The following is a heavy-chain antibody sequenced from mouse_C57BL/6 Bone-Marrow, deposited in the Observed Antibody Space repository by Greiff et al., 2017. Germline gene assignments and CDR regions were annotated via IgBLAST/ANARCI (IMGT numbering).Heavy chain of an antibody. V-gene: IGHV5-9*01. CDR2: ISGGGGNT. D-gene: IGHD1-1*01. CDR1: GFTFSSYT. CDR3: SRQVTTVLATKYFDV. Sequence: EVQLVESGGGLVKPGGSLKLSCAASGFTFSSYTMSWVRQTPEKRLQWVAAISGGGGNTYYPDSVKGRFTISRDNDKNSLYLQMSSRRSEDTALYYCSRQVTTVLATKYFDVWGTGTTVTVSS. J-gene: IGHJ1*03.